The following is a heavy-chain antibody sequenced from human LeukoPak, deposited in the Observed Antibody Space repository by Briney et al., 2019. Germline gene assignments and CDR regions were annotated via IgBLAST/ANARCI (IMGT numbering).Heavy chain of an antibody. CDR2: IYTSGST. D-gene: IGHD2-15*01. CDR3: ARATRLYWGGSCYSWFAP. J-gene: IGHJ5*02. V-gene: IGHV4-4*07. Sequence: SETLSLTCTVSGGSITSYYWSWIRQPAGKGLEWIGRIYTSGSTNYNPSLNSRVTMSLDTSKNQFSLKLTSVTAAATAVYYCARATRLYWGGSCYSWFAPWGMGTLVTVSS. CDR1: GGSITSYY.